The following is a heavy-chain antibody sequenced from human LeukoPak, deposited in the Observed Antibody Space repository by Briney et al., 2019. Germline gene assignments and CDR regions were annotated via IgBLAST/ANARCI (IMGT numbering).Heavy chain of an antibody. J-gene: IGHJ4*02. D-gene: IGHD3-10*01. CDR2: ISSSSSYI. V-gene: IGHV3-21*04. CDR3: AKDISGYYYGSGSPDY. Sequence: GGSLRLSCAASGFTFSSYSMNWVRQAPGKGLEWVSSISSSSSYIYYADSVKGRFTISRDNAKNSLYLQMNSLRAEDTALYYCAKDISGYYYGSGSPDYWGQGTLVTVSS. CDR1: GFTFSSYS.